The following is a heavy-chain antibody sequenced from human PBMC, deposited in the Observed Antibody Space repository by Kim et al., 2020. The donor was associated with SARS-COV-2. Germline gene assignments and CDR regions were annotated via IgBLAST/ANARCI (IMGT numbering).Heavy chain of an antibody. D-gene: IGHD2-2*01. CDR3: ARGPDQLLSSLAPTPFDY. Sequence: SETLSLICTVSGGSISSSSYYWGWIRQPPGKGLEWIGSIYYSGSTYYNPSLKSRVTISVDTSKNQFSLKLSSVTAADTAVYYCARGPDQLLSSLAPTPFDYWGQATLVTVSS. CDR1: GGSISSSSYY. CDR2: IYYSGST. J-gene: IGHJ4*02. V-gene: IGHV4-39*07.